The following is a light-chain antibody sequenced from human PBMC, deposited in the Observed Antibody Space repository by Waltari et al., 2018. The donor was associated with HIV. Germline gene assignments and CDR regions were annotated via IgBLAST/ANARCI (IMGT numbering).Light chain of an antibody. CDR1: SRDGVCYNP. V-gene: IGLV2-23*02. J-gene: IGLJ3*02. Sequence: QSALTPPAPVSGCLGQSITASRAAPSRDGVCYNPVSWHHRHPRKAPKLIIYEVNTRPSGVSNRFSGSKSGSTASLTIAGLQAEDETDYFCSSYSTTNPWVFGGGTKLTVL. CDR2: EVN. CDR3: SSYSTTNPWV.